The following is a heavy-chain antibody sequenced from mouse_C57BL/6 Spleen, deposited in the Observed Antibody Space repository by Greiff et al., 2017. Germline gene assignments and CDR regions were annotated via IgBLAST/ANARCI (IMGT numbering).Heavy chain of an antibody. CDR3: ARRHRGGMDY. Sequence: EVMLVESGGGLVKPGGSLKLSCAASGFTFSDYGMHWVRQAPEKGLEWVAYISSGSSTIYYADTVKGRFTISRDNAKNTLFLQMTSLRSEDTAMYYCARRHRGGMDYWGQGTSVTVSS. CDR1: GFTFSDYG. J-gene: IGHJ4*01. V-gene: IGHV5-17*01. CDR2: ISSGSSTI.